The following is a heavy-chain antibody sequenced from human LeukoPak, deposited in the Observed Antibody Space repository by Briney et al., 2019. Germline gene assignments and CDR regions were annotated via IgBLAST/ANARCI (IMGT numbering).Heavy chain of an antibody. Sequence: PGESLRLSCAASGFTFSSYAMTWVRQAPGKGLEWVSALTGSGDDTYYADSVKGRFTISRDNSKNTLYLQMNSLRAEDTAVYYCAKGKHDSGVFDYWGQGTLVTVSS. CDR2: LTGSGDDT. CDR1: GFTFSSYA. D-gene: IGHD3-10*01. CDR3: AKGKHDSGVFDY. V-gene: IGHV3-23*01. J-gene: IGHJ4*02.